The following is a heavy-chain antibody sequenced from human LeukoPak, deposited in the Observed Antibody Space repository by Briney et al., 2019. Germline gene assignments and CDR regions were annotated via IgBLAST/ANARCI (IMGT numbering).Heavy chain of an antibody. CDR3: TKDYDTVGYYSSDY. D-gene: IGHD3-22*01. V-gene: IGHV3-23*01. J-gene: IGHJ4*02. CDR1: GFTFGDYA. Sequence: GGSLRLSCAASGFTFGDYAMSWVRQVPGKGLEWVSTLSGSGTTTFYANSVKGRFTISRDSSKNTLYLQMNSLRAADTALYYCTKDYDTVGYYSSDYWGQGTLVTVSS. CDR2: LSGSGTTT.